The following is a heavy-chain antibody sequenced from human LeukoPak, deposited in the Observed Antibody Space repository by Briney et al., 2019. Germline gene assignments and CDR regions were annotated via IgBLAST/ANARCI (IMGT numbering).Heavy chain of an antibody. CDR3: ARDEVGYCSSTSCYAEVYNWFDP. Sequence: ASVKVSCKASGYTFTSYAMYWVRQAPGQRLEWMGWINAGNGKTKYSQKFQGRVTITRDTSASTAYMELSSLRSEDTAVYYCARDEVGYCSSTSCYAEVYNWFDPWGQGTLVTVSS. J-gene: IGHJ5*02. CDR1: GYTFTSYA. D-gene: IGHD2-2*01. CDR2: INAGNGKT. V-gene: IGHV1-3*01.